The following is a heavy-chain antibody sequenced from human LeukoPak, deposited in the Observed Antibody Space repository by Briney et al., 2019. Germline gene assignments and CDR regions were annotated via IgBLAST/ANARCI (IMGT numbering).Heavy chain of an antibody. D-gene: IGHD2-15*01. J-gene: IGHJ4*02. CDR2: INSDGSIT. Sequence: GGSLRRSCAASGFAFSNYWMHWVRQAPGKGLMWVSRINSDGSITSYADSVKGRFTISRDNAKNTLYLQMNSLRAEDTGVYYCARAAAVSAIPSDWGQGTLVIISS. CDR3: ARAAAVSAIPSD. V-gene: IGHV3-74*01. CDR1: GFAFSNYW.